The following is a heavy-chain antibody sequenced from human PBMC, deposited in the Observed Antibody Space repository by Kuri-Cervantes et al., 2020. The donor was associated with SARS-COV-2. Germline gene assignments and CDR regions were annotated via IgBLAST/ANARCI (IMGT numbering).Heavy chain of an antibody. CDR2: ISSSSSYI. D-gene: IGHD4-17*01. CDR1: GFTFSSYS. J-gene: IGHJ4*02. V-gene: IGHV3-21*04. CDR3: AKDLSTVTRPWYFDY. Sequence: GGSLRLSCAASGFTFSSYSMNWVRQAPGKGLEWVSSISSSSSYIYYADSVKGRFTISRDKDTLYLQINNLRTEDTAVYYCAKDLSTVTRPWYFDYWGQGTLVTVSS.